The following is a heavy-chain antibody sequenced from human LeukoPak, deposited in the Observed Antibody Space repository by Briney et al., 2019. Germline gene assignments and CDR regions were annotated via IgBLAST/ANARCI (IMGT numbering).Heavy chain of an antibody. D-gene: IGHD1-1*01. CDR2: ISSSSSYL. CDR1: GFSFSSYS. J-gene: IGHJ6*02. V-gene: IGHV3-21*01. Sequence: PGGSLRLSCAASGFSFSSYSMNWVRQAPGKGLEWVSSISSSSSYLYYADSVKGRFTISRDNAKNSLYLQMNSLRAEETAVYYCARDLEEEGYYYYGMDVWGQGTTVTVSS. CDR3: ARDLEEEGYYYYGMDV.